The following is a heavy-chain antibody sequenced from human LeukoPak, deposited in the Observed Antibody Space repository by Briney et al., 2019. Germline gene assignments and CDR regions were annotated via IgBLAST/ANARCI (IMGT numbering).Heavy chain of an antibody. CDR2: ISYDGSNK. Sequence: GGSLRLSCAASGFTFSSYTMHWVRQAPGKGLEWVAVISYDGSNKYYADSVKGRFTISRDNSKNTLYLQMNSLRAEDTAVYYCASPTMVRGVLSLWGQGTLVTVSS. CDR1: GFTFSSYT. V-gene: IGHV3-30-3*01. D-gene: IGHD3-10*01. CDR3: ASPTMVRGVLSL. J-gene: IGHJ4*02.